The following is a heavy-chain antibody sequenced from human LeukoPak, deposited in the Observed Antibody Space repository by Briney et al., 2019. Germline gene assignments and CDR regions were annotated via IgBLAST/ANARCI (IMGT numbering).Heavy chain of an antibody. Sequence: SQTLPLTCTVSGGSISSGDYYWSWIRQPPGKGLEWIGYIYYSGSTYYNPSLKSRVTISVDTSKNQFTLKLSSVTAADTAVYYCARDNKATTGIDYWGQGTLVTVSS. CDR3: ARDNKATTGIDY. CDR2: IYYSGST. J-gene: IGHJ4*02. CDR1: GGSISSGDYY. V-gene: IGHV4-30-4*01. D-gene: IGHD5-12*01.